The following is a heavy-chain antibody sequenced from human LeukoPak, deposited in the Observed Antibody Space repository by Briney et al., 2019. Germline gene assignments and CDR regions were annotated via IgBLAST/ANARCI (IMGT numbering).Heavy chain of an antibody. Sequence: SETLSLTCAVYGESFSSYYWSWIRQPPGKGLEWIGEINHSGSTSYNPSLKSRVTISVDTSKNQFSLKLSSVTAADTAVYYCARDRERAYYDFWSGSFHGMDVWGQGTTVTVSS. V-gene: IGHV4-34*01. CDR1: GESFSSYY. CDR3: ARDRERAYYDFWSGSFHGMDV. J-gene: IGHJ6*02. CDR2: INHSGST. D-gene: IGHD3-3*01.